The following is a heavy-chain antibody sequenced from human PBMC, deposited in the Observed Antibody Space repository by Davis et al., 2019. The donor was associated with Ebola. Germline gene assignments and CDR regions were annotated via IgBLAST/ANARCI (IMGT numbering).Heavy chain of an antibody. V-gene: IGHV1-3*01. CDR3: ARGVEVQLGLVITDWFDP. Sequence: ASVKVSCKASGYTFTSYAMHWVRQAPGQRLEWMGWINAGNGNTKYSQKFQGRVTMASDTSTNTVYMELSSLKSEDTAVYYCARGVEVQLGLVITDWFDPWGQGTLVTVSS. CDR2: INAGNGNT. CDR1: GYTFTSYA. J-gene: IGHJ5*02. D-gene: IGHD1-1*01.